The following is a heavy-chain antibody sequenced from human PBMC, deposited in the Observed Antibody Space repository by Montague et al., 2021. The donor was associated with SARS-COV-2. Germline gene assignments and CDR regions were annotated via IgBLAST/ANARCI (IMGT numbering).Heavy chain of an antibody. Sequence: SETLSLTCTVSGGSVSSGGYYWSWIRQPPGKGLEWIGYIYYSGSTNYNPSLKSRVTISLDTSKNQFSLKLTSVTAADTAVYYCARVSLAAAATRSGYWGQGTLVTVSS. CDR2: IYYSGST. CDR1: GGSVSSGGYY. V-gene: IGHV4-61*08. D-gene: IGHD6-13*01. J-gene: IGHJ4*02. CDR3: ARVSLAAAATRSGY.